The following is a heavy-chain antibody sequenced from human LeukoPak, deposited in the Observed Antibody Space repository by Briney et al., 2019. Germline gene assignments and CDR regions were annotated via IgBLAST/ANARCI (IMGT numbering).Heavy chain of an antibody. CDR1: AGSISSYY. CDR2: IYYSGST. CDR3: ATTSDFDWFWFDP. V-gene: IGHV4-59*01. J-gene: IGHJ5*02. D-gene: IGHD3-9*01. Sequence: SETLSLTCTVSAGSISSYYWSWIRQPPGKGLEWIGYIYYSGSTNYNPSLKSRVTISVDTSKNQFSLKLSSVTAADTAVYYCATTSDFDWFWFDPWGQGTLVTVSS.